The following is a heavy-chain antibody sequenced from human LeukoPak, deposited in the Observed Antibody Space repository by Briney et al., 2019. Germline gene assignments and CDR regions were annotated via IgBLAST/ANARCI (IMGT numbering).Heavy chain of an antibody. Sequence: PSETLSLTCKVSADSMSDYDWSWIRQPAGKGLEWIGRISDSGSINYNPSLKSRITMSVDTSKKQFSLKLSSVTAADTAVYYCARDLMAMTGVWGKGTTVTVSS. CDR2: ISDSGSI. V-gene: IGHV4-4*07. CDR3: ARDLMAMTGV. D-gene: IGHD5-24*01. J-gene: IGHJ6*04. CDR1: ADSMSDYD.